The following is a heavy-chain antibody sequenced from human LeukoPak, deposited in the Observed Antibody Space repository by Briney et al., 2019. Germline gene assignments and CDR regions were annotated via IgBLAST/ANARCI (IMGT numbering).Heavy chain of an antibody. CDR3: AKEGTYNNFWSGYFH. J-gene: IGHJ4*02. D-gene: IGHD3-3*01. CDR2: VTDSGSVTSST. V-gene: IGHV3-23*01. Sequence: PGGSLRLSCAASGFTFSSFAMSWVRQAPGKGLEWVSSVTDSGSVTSSTYYADSVKGRFTISRDNSKNTLYLQMNSLRAEDTALYYCAKEGTYNNFWSGYFHWGQGALVTVSS. CDR1: GFTFSSFA.